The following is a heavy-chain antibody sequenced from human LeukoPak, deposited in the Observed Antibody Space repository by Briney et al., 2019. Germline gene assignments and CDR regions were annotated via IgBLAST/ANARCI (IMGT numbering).Heavy chain of an antibody. CDR3: ARGNTLDV. CDR2: ISSAGSTI. V-gene: IGHV3-48*01. CDR1: GFTFSSYS. Sequence: GGSLRLSCAGSGFTFSSYSMIWVRQAPGKGLEWVSYISSAGSTIYYADSVKGRFTISRDNAKDSLYLQMDSLRAEDTTVYYCARGNTLDVWGQGTTVTVSS. J-gene: IGHJ6*02. D-gene: IGHD2/OR15-2a*01.